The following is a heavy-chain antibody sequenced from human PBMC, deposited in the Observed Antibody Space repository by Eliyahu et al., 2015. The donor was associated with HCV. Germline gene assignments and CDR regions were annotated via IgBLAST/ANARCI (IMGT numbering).Heavy chain of an antibody. J-gene: IGHJ5*02. CDR1: GGSITTYY. D-gene: IGHD6-19*01. Sequence: QVQLQESGPGLVKPSETLSLTCTVSGGSITTYYWXWXRQPPGKGLEWXGYIYYSGGANHNPSLKSRVTISVDTSKNQFSLKLSSVTAADTAVYYCASGGGGIAVAGTGGWFDPWGQGTLVTVSS. CDR3: ASGGGGIAVAGTGGWFDP. V-gene: IGHV4-59*01. CDR2: IYYSGGA.